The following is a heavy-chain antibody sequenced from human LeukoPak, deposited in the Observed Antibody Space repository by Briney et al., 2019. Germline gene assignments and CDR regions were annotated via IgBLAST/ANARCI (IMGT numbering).Heavy chain of an antibody. CDR2: INWNGGST. V-gene: IGHV3-20*04. CDR3: ARALSLWFGELNWFDP. CDR1: GFTFDDYG. D-gene: IGHD3-10*01. Sequence: GGSLRLSCAASGFTFDDYGMSWVRQAPGKGLEWVSHINWNGGSTGYADSVKGRFTISRDNAKNSLYLQMNSLRAADTAVYYCARALSLWFGELNWFDPWSQGTLVTVSS. J-gene: IGHJ5*02.